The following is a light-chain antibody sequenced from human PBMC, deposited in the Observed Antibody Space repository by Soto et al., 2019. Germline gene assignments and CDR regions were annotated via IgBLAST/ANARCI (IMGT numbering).Light chain of an antibody. Sequence: DVVMTQSPLSLPVTLGQPASISCRSSQSLVHSDGNTLLSWFQQRPGQSPRRLIYQVSNRDSGVPDRFSGSGSGTDFTLKISWVEAEDVGVYYCMQGTHWPWTFGQGTKVEIK. V-gene: IGKV2-30*02. CDR1: QSLVHSDGNTL. CDR3: MQGTHWPWT. J-gene: IGKJ1*01. CDR2: QVS.